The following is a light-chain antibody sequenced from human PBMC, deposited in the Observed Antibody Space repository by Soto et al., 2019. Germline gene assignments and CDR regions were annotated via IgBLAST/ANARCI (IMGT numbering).Light chain of an antibody. CDR3: QQYHIYSWT. Sequence: EIVLTQSPGTLSLSPGERATLSCRASQSVSSSYLAWYQHKRGQAPRLLIHGASSRATGIPDRFSGSGSGTDFTLTISRLEPEDFAVYYCQQYHIYSWTFGQGTTVGIK. CDR2: GAS. V-gene: IGKV3-20*01. CDR1: QSVSSSY. J-gene: IGKJ1*01.